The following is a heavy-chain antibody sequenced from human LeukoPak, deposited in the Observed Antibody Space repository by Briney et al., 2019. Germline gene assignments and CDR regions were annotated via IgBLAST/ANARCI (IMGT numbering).Heavy chain of an antibody. Sequence: GGSLRLSCAASGFTFSNYAMSWVCQAPGKGLEWVSAVSGSGGSTHYADSVKGRFTISRDNSKNTLFLQMNSLRAEDTAVYFCAKSPEVEVLVYWFDPWGQGTLVTVSS. CDR2: VSGSGGST. V-gene: IGHV3-23*01. CDR3: AKSPEVEVLVYWFDP. D-gene: IGHD3-22*01. J-gene: IGHJ5*02. CDR1: GFTFSNYA.